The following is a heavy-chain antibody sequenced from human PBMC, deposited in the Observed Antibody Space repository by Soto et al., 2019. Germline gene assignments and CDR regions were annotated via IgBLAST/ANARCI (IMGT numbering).Heavy chain of an antibody. CDR2: INHSGST. J-gene: IGHJ1*01. D-gene: IGHD2-15*01. Sequence: NPSETLSLTCAVYGGSFSGYYWTWIRQPPGTGLEWIGEINHSGSTNYNPSLKSRVTISVDKSKNQFSLKLSSVTAADTAVYYCARVSGPYSEYLQHWGQGTLVTVSS. CDR1: GGSFSGYY. CDR3: ARVSGPYSEYLQH. V-gene: IGHV4-34*01.